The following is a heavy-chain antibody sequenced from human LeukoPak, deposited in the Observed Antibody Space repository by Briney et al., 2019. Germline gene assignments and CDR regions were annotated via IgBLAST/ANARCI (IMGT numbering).Heavy chain of an antibody. J-gene: IGHJ4*02. D-gene: IGHD6-6*01. CDR1: GGSFSGNY. Sequence: KGSETLSLTCAVYGGSFSGNYWSWIRQPPGNGLEWIGEINHSGSTNYNPTFKSRVTISVDTSKNQFSLKLSSVTAADAAVYYCARVSRAARPDYWGQGTLVTVSS. CDR2: INHSGST. CDR3: ARVSRAARPDY. V-gene: IGHV4-34*01.